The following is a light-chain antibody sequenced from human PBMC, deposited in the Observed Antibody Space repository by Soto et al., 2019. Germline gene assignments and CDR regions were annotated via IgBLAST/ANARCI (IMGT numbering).Light chain of an antibody. CDR3: QQYNNWPRGT. CDR1: QSVSSSY. CDR2: GAS. Sequence: EIVLMQSPGTLSLSPGERATLSCRASQSVSSSYLAWYQQRPGQAPRLLIYGASTRATGIPARFSGSGSGTEFTLTISSLRSEDFAVYYCQQYNNWPRGTFGQGTKVDIK. J-gene: IGKJ1*01. V-gene: IGKV3D-15*01.